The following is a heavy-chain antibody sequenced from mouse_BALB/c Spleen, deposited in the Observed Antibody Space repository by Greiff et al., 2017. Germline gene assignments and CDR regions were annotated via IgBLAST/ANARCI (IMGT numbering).Heavy chain of an antibody. D-gene: IGHD1-1*01. CDR3: TRTDYYEYYFDY. V-gene: IGHV1-5*01. CDR1: GYTFTSYW. CDR2: IYPGNSDT. J-gene: IGHJ2*01. Sequence: EVQLQQSGTVLARPGASVKMSCKASGYTFTSYWMHWVKQRPGQGLEWIGAIYPGNSDTSYNQKFKGKAKLTAVTSTSTAYIELSSLTNEDSAVYYCTRTDYYEYYFDYWGQGTTLTVSS.